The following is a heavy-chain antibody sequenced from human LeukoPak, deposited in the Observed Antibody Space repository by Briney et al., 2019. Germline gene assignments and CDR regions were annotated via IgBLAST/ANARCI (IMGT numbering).Heavy chain of an antibody. J-gene: IGHJ4*02. Sequence: KPGGSLRLSCAASGFTFSSYAMSWVRQAPGKGLEWVSAISGSGGSTYYADSVKGRFTISRDNSKNTLYLQMNSLRAEDTALYYCAKGSHDYGDYHYIGGWGQGTLVTVSS. CDR2: ISGSGGST. CDR3: AKGSHDYGDYHYIGG. D-gene: IGHD4-17*01. CDR1: GFTFSSYA. V-gene: IGHV3-23*01.